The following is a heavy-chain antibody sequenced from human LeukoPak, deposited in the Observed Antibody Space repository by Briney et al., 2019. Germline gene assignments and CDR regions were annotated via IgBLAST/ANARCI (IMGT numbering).Heavy chain of an antibody. CDR1: GGSISSSSYY. CDR3: ARMHNSTVGFDP. Sequence: SETLSLTCTVSGGSISSSSYYWGWIRQPPGKGLEWIGSIYYSGSTYYNPSLKSRVTISVDTSKNQFSLKLSSVTAADTAVYYCARMHNSTVGFDPWGQGTLVTVSS. D-gene: IGHD2/OR15-2a*01. J-gene: IGHJ5*02. CDR2: IYYSGST. V-gene: IGHV4-39*07.